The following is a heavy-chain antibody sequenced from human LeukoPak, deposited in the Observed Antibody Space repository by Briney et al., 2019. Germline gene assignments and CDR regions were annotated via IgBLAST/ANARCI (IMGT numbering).Heavy chain of an antibody. J-gene: IGHJ4*02. Sequence: SETLSLTCTVSGGSISSYYWSWIRQPPGKGLEWIGYIYYSGSTNYNPSLKSRVTISVDTSKNQFSLKLSSVTAAVTAVYYCAVSQIGYGELTYFDYWGQESLVTVSS. CDR2: IYYSGST. D-gene: IGHD4-17*01. CDR1: GGSISSYY. CDR3: AVSQIGYGELTYFDY. V-gene: IGHV4-59*01.